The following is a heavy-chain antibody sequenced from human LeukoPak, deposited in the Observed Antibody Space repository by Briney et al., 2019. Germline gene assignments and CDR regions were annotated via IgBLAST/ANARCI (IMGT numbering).Heavy chain of an antibody. Sequence: SETLSLTCTVSGDSISIYYWSWIRQSADRGLEWIGRIYSSGSTNYNPSLKSRVTISVDTSKNQFSLKLSSVTAADTAVYYCARLMTTVTTYYYYYMDVWGKGTTVTVSS. CDR2: IYSSGST. V-gene: IGHV4-4*07. D-gene: IGHD4-11*01. J-gene: IGHJ6*03. CDR1: GDSISIYY. CDR3: ARLMTTVTTYYYYYMDV.